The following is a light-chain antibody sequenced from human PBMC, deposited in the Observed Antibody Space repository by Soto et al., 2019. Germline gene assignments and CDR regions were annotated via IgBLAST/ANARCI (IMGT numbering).Light chain of an antibody. Sequence: EIVWTQSPGTLSLSPGERATLSCRASQSISYYLAWYQQRPGQAPRLLSYAASYRATGIPDRFSGSGSGTDFTLTISRLEPEDFEVYYCQQYGSSPRTFGQGTKVDIK. CDR3: QQYGSSPRT. CDR1: QSISYY. CDR2: AAS. J-gene: IGKJ1*01. V-gene: IGKV3-20*01.